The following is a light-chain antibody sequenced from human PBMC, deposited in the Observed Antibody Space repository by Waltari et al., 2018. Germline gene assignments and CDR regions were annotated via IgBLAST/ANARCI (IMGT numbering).Light chain of an antibody. Sequence: DIQMNQSPSTLSASVGERVTITCRASQSFSSRLAWYQQKPGKAPKLLIYMASRLESGVPSRFSGSGSGTEFTLTISSLQPDDFATYYCQQYNSYPLTFGQGTKLEIK. V-gene: IGKV1-5*03. CDR3: QQYNSYPLT. CDR2: MAS. CDR1: QSFSSR. J-gene: IGKJ2*01.